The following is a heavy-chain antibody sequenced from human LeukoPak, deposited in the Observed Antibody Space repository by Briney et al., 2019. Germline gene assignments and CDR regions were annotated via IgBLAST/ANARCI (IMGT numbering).Heavy chain of an antibody. V-gene: IGHV3-30*18. J-gene: IGHJ4*02. CDR2: ISYDGSNK. CDR3: AKDPSGYGGGNYFDY. D-gene: IGHD3-22*01. CDR1: GFTFSSYG. Sequence: PGRSLRLSCAASGFTFSSYGMHWVRQAPGKGLEWVAVISYDGSNKYYADSVKGRFTISRDNSKNTLYLQMNSLRAEDTAVYYCAKDPSGYGGGNYFDYWGQGTLVTVSS.